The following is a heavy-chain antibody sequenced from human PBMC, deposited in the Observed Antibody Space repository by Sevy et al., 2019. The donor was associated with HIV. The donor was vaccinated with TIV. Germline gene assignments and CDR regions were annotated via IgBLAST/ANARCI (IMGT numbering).Heavy chain of an antibody. D-gene: IGHD2-2*01. V-gene: IGHV3-11*01. J-gene: IGHJ4*01. Sequence: GGSLRLSCAASGFTFSDYYMSWIRQAPGKGLEWVSYINSSGSTIYYADSVKGRFTISRDNAKNSLYLQMNSLRAEDTAVYYCARDGHCRSTSCYEDYWGHGTLVTVSS. CDR3: ARDGHCRSTSCYEDY. CDR1: GFTFSDYY. CDR2: INSSGSTI.